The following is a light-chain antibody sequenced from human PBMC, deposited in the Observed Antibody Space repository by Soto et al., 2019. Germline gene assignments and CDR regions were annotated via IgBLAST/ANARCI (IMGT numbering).Light chain of an antibody. CDR1: QSVGRDY. V-gene: IGKV3-20*01. J-gene: IGKJ4*01. CDR2: HAS. CDR3: QQYASSPLT. Sequence: EIVLTQSPGTLSLSPGERATLSCRASQSVGRDYLAWYQQKPGQAPRLLIYHASNRATGIPDRFSGSGSGTDFTLTISRLEPEDFADFYCQQYASSPLTFGGGTKVENK.